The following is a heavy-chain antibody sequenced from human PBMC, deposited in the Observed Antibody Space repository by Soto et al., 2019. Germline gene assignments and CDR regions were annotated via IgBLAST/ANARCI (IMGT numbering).Heavy chain of an antibody. D-gene: IGHD2-2*03. CDR1: GGSISSGGYS. CDR2: IYHSGGT. J-gene: IGHJ5*02. V-gene: IGHV4-30-2*01. CDR3: ARSLDSVLVRAAMQVDWFDP. Sequence: SETLSLTCAVSGGSISSGGYSWSWIRQPPGKGLEWIGYIYHSGGTYYNPSLKSRVTISVDRSKNQFSLKLSSVTAADTAVYYCARSLDSVLVRAAMQVDWFDPWGQGNLVTVS.